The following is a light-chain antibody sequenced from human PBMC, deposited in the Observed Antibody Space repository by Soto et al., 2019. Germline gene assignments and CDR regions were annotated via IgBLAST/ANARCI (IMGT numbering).Light chain of an antibody. CDR1: SSDVGGYYF. CDR2: GIT. Sequence: QSALTQPPSASGSPGQSVTISCTGTSSDVGGYYFVSWYQQLPGKAPKLMIYGITKRPSGVPDRFSGSKSGNSASLTVPRLQGEDEADYYCQSYACIINPVVFGGGTKLTVL. V-gene: IGLV2-8*01. J-gene: IGLJ2*01. CDR3: QSYACIINPVV.